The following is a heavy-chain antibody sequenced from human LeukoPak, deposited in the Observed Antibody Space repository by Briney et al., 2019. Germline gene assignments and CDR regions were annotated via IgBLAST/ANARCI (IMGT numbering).Heavy chain of an antibody. J-gene: IGHJ4*02. CDR3: ASNGRGYSYGFDY. CDR2: ISGSGGST. V-gene: IGHV3-23*01. Sequence: GGSLRLSCAASGLTFSNYAMSWVRQAPGKGLEWVSAISGSGGSTYYAGSVKGRFTISRDNSKNTLYLQMNSLRGEDTAVYYCASNGRGYSYGFDYWGQGTLVTVSS. CDR1: GLTFSNYA. D-gene: IGHD5-18*01.